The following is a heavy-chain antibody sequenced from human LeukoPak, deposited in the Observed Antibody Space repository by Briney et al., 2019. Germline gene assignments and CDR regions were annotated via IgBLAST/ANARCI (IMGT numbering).Heavy chain of an antibody. CDR1: GSTFSSYA. D-gene: IGHD2/OR15-2a*01. J-gene: IGHJ6*02. CDR2: ISGSGANT. V-gene: IGHV3-23*01. Sequence: GGSLRLSCAASGSTFSSYAMSWVPQAPGKGLEWVSAISGSGANTYYADSVKGRFTISRDNSKNTLYLQMKSLRAEDTAEYSCAKDCKSYYYYYHGMDVSGQGTTVTVSS. CDR3: AKDCKSYYYYYHGMDV.